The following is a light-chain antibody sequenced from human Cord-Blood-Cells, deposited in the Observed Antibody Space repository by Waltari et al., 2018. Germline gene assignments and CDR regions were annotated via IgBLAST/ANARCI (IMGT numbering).Light chain of an antibody. V-gene: IGKV3-20*01. Sequence: EHVLTQYPATLTFSPGESATPSCRASQRVTSSYLNWYQQKPGQAPRLLIYGASSKATGIPYRFSGSGSGTDFTLTISRLEPEDFAVYYCQQYGSSRYTFGQGTRLEIK. CDR2: GAS. J-gene: IGKJ5*01. CDR3: QQYGSSRYT. CDR1: QRVTSSY.